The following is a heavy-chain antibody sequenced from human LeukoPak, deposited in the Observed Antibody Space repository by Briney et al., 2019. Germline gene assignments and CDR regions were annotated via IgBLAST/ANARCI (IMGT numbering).Heavy chain of an antibody. CDR2: IYYSGST. CDR3: ARTYCSSTSCLFDY. D-gene: IGHD2-2*01. V-gene: IGHV4-59*08. CDR1: GGSISSYY. J-gene: IGHJ4*02. Sequence: PSETLSLTCTVSGGSISSYYWSWIRQPPGKGLEWIGYIYYSGSTNYNPSLKSRVTISVDTSKNQFSLKLSSVTAADTAVYYCARTYCSSTSCLFDYWGQGTLVTVSS.